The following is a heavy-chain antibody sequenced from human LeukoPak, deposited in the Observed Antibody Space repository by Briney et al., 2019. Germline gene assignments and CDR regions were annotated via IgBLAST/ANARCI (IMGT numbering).Heavy chain of an antibody. V-gene: IGHV3-7*01. Sequence: GGSLRLSCAASGFTFSSYAMSWVRQAPGKGLEWVANIKQDGSEKYYVDSVKGRFTISRDNAKNSLYLQMNSLRAEDTAVYYCARGRTGYWGQGTLVTVSS. CDR3: ARGRTGY. CDR1: GFTFSSYA. CDR2: IKQDGSEK. J-gene: IGHJ4*02.